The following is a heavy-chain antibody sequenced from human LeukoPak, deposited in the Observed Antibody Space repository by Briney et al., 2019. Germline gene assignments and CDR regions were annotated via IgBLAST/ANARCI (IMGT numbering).Heavy chain of an antibody. V-gene: IGHV1-2*02. CDR3: ARGPLSRYSSSWLTPNYYYYMDV. Sequence: GASVKVSCKASGYTFTGYYMHWVRQAPGQGLEWMGWINPDSGGTNYAQKFQGRVTMTRDTSISTAYMELSRLRSDDTAVYYCARGPLSRYSSSWLTPNYYYYMDVWGKGTTVTISS. CDR2: INPDSGGT. CDR1: GYTFTGYY. J-gene: IGHJ6*03. D-gene: IGHD6-13*01.